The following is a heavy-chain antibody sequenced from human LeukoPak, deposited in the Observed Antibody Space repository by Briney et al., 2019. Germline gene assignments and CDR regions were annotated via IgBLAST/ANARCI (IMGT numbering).Heavy chain of an antibody. V-gene: IGHV3-15*01. CDR3: ITEHN. CDR1: GFTFSNAW. D-gene: IGHD2-21*01. J-gene: IGHJ4*01. CDR2: VKGKTDGAAA. Sequence: TGGSLRLSCTASGFTFSNAWMSWVRQAPGKGLEWVGRVKGKTDGAAADYAAPVKGRFSISTDDSRDTLYLQMRGLKTEDTAEYYCITEHNWGHGTLVTVSS.